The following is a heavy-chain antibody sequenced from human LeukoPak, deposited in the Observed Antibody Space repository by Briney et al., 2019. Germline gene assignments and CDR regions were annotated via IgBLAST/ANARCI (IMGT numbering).Heavy chain of an antibody. V-gene: IGHV3-48*04. CDR3: TRGKTSQNIVTRKTYNWFDP. CDR2: IKSSSDNI. J-gene: IGHJ5*02. CDR1: GFTFSSYN. D-gene: IGHD2/OR15-2a*01. Sequence: GGSLRLSCAASGFTFSSYNMNWVRQAPGKGLEWVTYIKSSSDNIYYADSVKGTFTISRDNAKNSLYLQIRSLRAENTAVYYCTRGKTSQNIVTRKTYNWFDPWGEGALVTVSP.